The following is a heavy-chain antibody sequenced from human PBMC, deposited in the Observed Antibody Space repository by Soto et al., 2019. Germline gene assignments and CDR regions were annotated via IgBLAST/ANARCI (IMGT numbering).Heavy chain of an antibody. CDR2: IDNSGNS. J-gene: IGHJ4*02. CDR1: GGSISAAGDS. CDR3: ARNWFSVAGRYHFDY. D-gene: IGHD6-19*01. V-gene: IGHV4-61*08. Sequence: SETLSLTCAVSGGSISAAGDSWSWIRQPPGKGLEWIGYIDNSGNSNYSPFLKDRVTISVDTSKNQFSLKLSSVTPTDTAVYYCARNWFSVAGRYHFDYWGQGALVTVSS.